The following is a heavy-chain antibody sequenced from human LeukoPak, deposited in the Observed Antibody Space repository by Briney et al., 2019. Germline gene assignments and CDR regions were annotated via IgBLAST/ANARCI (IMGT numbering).Heavy chain of an antibody. Sequence: GRSLRLSCAASGFTFSSYAMSWVRQAPGKGLEWVSAISGSGGNTYYADSVKGRFTISRDNSKNTLYLQMNSLRAEDTAVYYCAKDPSLSYDSSGYYYHYWGQGTLVTVSS. J-gene: IGHJ4*02. V-gene: IGHV3-23*01. CDR3: AKDPSLSYDSSGYYYHY. D-gene: IGHD3-22*01. CDR2: ISGSGGNT. CDR1: GFTFSSYA.